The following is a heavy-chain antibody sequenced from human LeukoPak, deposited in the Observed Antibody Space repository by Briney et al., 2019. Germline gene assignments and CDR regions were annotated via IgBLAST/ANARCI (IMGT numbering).Heavy chain of an antibody. V-gene: IGHV1-2*02. CDR2: TNPNSGGT. D-gene: IGHD3-3*01. CDR3: ARMESYYDFWSGYSA. J-gene: IGHJ4*02. CDR1: GYTFTGYY. Sequence: ASVKVSCKASGYTFTGYYMHWVRQAPGQGLEWMGWTNPNSGGTNYAQKFQGRVTMTRDTSISTAYMELSRLRSDDTAVYYCARMESYYDFWSGYSAWGQGTLVTVSS.